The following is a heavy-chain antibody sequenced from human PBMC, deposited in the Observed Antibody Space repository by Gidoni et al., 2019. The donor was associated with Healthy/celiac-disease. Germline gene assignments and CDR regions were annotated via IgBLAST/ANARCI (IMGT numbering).Heavy chain of an antibody. J-gene: IGHJ4*02. CDR3: AKYGRGSRNFDY. Sequence: EVQLLESGGGLVQPGGSLRLSCAASGFTFSSYAMSWVRQAPGKGLEWVSAISGSGGSTYYADAVKGRFTISRDNSKNTLYLQMNSLRAEDTAVYYCAKYGRGSRNFDYWGQGTLVTVSS. CDR1: GFTFSSYA. D-gene: IGHD3-10*01. CDR2: ISGSGGST. V-gene: IGHV3-23*01.